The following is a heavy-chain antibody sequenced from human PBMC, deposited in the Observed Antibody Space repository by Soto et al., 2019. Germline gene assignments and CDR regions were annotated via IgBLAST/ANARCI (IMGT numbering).Heavy chain of an antibody. CDR2: IYYSGST. CDR3: ARVYDFWSGYLPRYYYYGMDV. Sequence: SETLSLTCTVSGGSISSGDYYWSWIRQPPGKGLEWIGYIYYSGSTYYNPSLKSRVTISVDTSKNQFSLKLSSVTAADTAVYYCARVYDFWSGYLPRYYYYGMDVWGQGTTVT. V-gene: IGHV4-30-4*01. J-gene: IGHJ6*02. CDR1: GGSISSGDYY. D-gene: IGHD3-3*01.